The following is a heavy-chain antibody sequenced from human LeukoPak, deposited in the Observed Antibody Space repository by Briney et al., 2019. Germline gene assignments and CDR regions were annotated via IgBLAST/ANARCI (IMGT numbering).Heavy chain of an antibody. J-gene: IGHJ3*02. V-gene: IGHV4-59*11. CDR2: ISYIGST. CDR1: TDSFSSHH. D-gene: IGHD4-17*01. Sequence: SETLSLTCVVSTDSFSSHHWTWIRQPPGKGLEWIGYISYIGSTNYNPSLKSRVTISIDTSKNQFSLKLTSVTAADTAVYYCARDLVTVTKGFDIWGQGTMVSVSS. CDR3: ARDLVTVTKGFDI.